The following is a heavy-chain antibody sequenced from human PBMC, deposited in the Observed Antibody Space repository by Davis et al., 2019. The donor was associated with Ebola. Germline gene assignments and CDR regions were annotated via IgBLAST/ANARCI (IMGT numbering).Heavy chain of an antibody. D-gene: IGHD5-12*01. J-gene: IGHJ6*04. CDR2: TYYSSEWYN. CDR1: GDSVAGGSGG. Sequence: HSQTLSLTCAVSGDSVAGGSGGWNWIRQSPSRGLEWLGRTYYSSEWYNHYAVSVRSRITINPDTSKNQFSLQLNSVTPEDTAVYYCARGWLRTGMDVWGKGTTVTVSS. CDR3: ARGWLRTGMDV. V-gene: IGHV6-1*01.